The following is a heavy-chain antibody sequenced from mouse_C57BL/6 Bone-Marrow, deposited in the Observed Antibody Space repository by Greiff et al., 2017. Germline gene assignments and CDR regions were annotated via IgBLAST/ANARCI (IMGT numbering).Heavy chain of an antibody. CDR3: ARDPTVVAGAMDY. D-gene: IGHD1-1*01. CDR1: GFTFSSYA. Sequence: VHVKQSGGGLVKPGGSLKLSCAASGFTFSSYAMSWVRQTPEKRLEWVATISDGGSYTYYPDNVKGRFTISRDNAKNNLYLQMSHLKSEDTAMYYCARDPTVVAGAMDYWGQGTSVTVSS. V-gene: IGHV5-4*01. CDR2: ISDGGSYT. J-gene: IGHJ4*01.